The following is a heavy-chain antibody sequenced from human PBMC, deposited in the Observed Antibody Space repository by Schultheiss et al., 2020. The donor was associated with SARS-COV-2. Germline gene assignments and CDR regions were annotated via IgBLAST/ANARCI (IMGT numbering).Heavy chain of an antibody. CDR2: ISWNSGSI. J-gene: IGHJ6*02. Sequence: GESLKISCAASGFTSSNYGMHWVRQAPGNGLEWVSGISWNSGSIGYADSVKGRFTISRDNSKNTQYLQMNSLRADDTAMYYCGKDRGELTTWGDYGMDVWGQGNGVTVSS. CDR3: GKDRGELTTWGDYGMDV. CDR1: GFTSSNYG. V-gene: IGHV3-NL1*01. D-gene: IGHD1-26*01.